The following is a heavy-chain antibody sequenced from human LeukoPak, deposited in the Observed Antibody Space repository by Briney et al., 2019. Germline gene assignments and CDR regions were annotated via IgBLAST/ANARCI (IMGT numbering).Heavy chain of an antibody. CDR1: GGSISSYY. V-gene: IGHV4-59*01. Sequence: PSETLSLTCTVSGGSISSYYWSWIRQPPGKGLEWIGYIYYSGSTNYNPSLKSRVTISVDTSKNQFSLKLSSVTAADTAFYYCAKGPTNSWSVEDWFDPWGQGTLVTVSS. D-gene: IGHD6-13*01. J-gene: IGHJ5*02. CDR3: AKGPTNSWSVEDWFDP. CDR2: IYYSGST.